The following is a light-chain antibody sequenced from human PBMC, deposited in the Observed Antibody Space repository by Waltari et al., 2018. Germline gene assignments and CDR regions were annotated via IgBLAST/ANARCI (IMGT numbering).Light chain of an antibody. CDR2: WAS. CDR3: QQYYSTPRT. CDR1: QSVLYSSNNKNY. J-gene: IGKJ2*01. Sequence: DIVTTQSPDSLAVSLGERATIHCKSSQSVLYSSNNKNYLAWYQQKPGQPPKLLIYWASTRESGVPDRFSGSGSGTDFTLTISSLQAEDVAVYYCQQYYSTPRTFGQGTKLEIK. V-gene: IGKV4-1*01.